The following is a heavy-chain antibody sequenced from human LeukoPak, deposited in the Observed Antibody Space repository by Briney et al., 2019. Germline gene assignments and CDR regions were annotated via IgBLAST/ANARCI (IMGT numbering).Heavy chain of an antibody. J-gene: IGHJ4*02. V-gene: IGHV1-2*02. CDR1: GYTFTGYY. D-gene: IGHD3-3*01. Sequence: GASVKVSCKASGYTFTGYYIHWVRQAPGQGLEWMGWINPNSGGTNYAQKFQGRVTMTRDTSISTAYMELSRLRSDDTAVYYCARVGAEGVLRFWEATDYFDYWGQGTLVTVSS. CDR2: INPNSGGT. CDR3: ARVGAEGVLRFWEATDYFDY.